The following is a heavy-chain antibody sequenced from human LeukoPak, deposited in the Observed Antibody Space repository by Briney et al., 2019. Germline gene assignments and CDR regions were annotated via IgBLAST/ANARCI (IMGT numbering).Heavy chain of an antibody. V-gene: IGHV1-69*13. CDR2: IIPIFGTA. Sequence: GASVKVSCKASGYIFTNYGISWVRQAPGQGLEWMGGIIPIFGTANYAQKFQGRVTITADESTSTAYMELSSLRSEDTAVYYCARAGPPYYYYYMDVWGKGTTVTISS. CDR3: ARAGPPYYYYYMDV. J-gene: IGHJ6*03. CDR1: GYIFTNYG.